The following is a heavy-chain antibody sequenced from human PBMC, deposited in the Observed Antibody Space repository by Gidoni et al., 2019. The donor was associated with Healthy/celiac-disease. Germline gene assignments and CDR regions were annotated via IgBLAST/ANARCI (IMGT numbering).Heavy chain of an antibody. D-gene: IGHD3-3*01. CDR3: ARGVLGGRSGYYPNLHWFDP. CDR2: IYYSGST. Sequence: QVQLQESGPGLVKPSQTLSLTCTVSGGSIRSGGYYWSWIRQHPGKGLEWIGNIYYSGSTYYNPSLKSRVTISVDTSKNQFSLKLSSVTAADTAVYYCARGVLGGRSGYYPNLHWFDPWGQGTLVTVSS. J-gene: IGHJ5*02. CDR1: GGSIRSGGYY. V-gene: IGHV4-31*03.